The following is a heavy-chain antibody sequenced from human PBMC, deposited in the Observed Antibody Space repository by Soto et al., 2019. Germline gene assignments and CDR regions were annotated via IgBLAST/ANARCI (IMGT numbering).Heavy chain of an antibody. V-gene: IGHV3-30*18. Sequence: LRLSCAASGFTFSSYGMHWVRQAPGKGLEWVAVISYDGSNKYYADSVKGRFTISRDNSKNTLYLQMNSLRAEDTAVYYCAKDRDDFWSGPSYGMDVWGQGTTVTVSS. D-gene: IGHD3-3*01. CDR2: ISYDGSNK. CDR3: AKDRDDFWSGPSYGMDV. CDR1: GFTFSSYG. J-gene: IGHJ6*02.